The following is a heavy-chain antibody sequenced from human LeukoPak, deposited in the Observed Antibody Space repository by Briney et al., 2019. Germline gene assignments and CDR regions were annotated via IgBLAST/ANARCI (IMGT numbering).Heavy chain of an antibody. J-gene: IGHJ3*02. CDR2: ISGSGGYT. Sequence: GGSLRLSCAASGFTFSSYAISWVRQAPGKGLEWVSAISGSGGYTYYADSVKGRFTISRDNSKNTLYLQMNSLRPEDTAVYYCAKNWEATIYYAFDIWGQGTMVTVSS. CDR1: GFTFSSYA. V-gene: IGHV3-23*01. D-gene: IGHD5-12*01. CDR3: AKNWEATIYYAFDI.